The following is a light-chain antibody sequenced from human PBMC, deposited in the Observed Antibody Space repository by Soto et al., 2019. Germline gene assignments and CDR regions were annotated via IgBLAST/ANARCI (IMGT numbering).Light chain of an antibody. V-gene: IGLV2-14*02. CDR3: AAWDDSLNGYV. CDR1: SSDVGSYNL. J-gene: IGLJ1*01. CDR2: EGS. Sequence: QSVLTQPASVSGSPGQSITISCTGTSSDVGSYNLVSWYQQHPGKAPKLMIYEGSKRPSGVSNRFSGSKSGNTASLTISGLQSEDAADYYCAAWDDSLNGYVFGSGTKLTVL.